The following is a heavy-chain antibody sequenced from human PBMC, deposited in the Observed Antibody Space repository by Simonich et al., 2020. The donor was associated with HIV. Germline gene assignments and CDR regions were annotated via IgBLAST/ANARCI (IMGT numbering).Heavy chain of an antibody. CDR1: GFTFSCVW. CDR3: ARGWDGSSSSLDDY. J-gene: IGHJ4*02. D-gene: IGHD6-6*01. V-gene: IGHV3-7*01. Sequence: EVQLVESGGGLVQPGGSLRLSCAASGFTFSCVWMTWVRQAPGKGLEWGANINRDGSGKYYVDSVKGRFTISRDNAKNLLYLQMNSLRAEDTAVYYCARGWDGSSSSLDDYWGQGTLVTVSS. CDR2: INRDGSGK.